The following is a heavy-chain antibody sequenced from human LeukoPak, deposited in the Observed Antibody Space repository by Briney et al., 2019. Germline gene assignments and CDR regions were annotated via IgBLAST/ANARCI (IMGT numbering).Heavy chain of an antibody. CDR1: GFTFRSYE. V-gene: IGHV3-48*03. CDR3: ARVEWELLGRGFDP. Sequence: GGSLTLSCEDSGFTFRSYEMNWVRQAPGKGLEWIAYLSSSGSAFSYADSVKGRFTISRDNTKNSLYLQMNGLRGEDTAVYYCARVEWELLGRGFDPWGQGTLVTVSS. CDR2: LSSSGSAF. J-gene: IGHJ5*02. D-gene: IGHD1-26*01.